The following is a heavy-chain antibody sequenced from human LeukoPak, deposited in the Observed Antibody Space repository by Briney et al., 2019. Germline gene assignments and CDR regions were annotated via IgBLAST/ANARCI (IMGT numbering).Heavy chain of an antibody. D-gene: IGHD6-13*01. CDR1: GFTFSSYW. Sequence: GGSLRLSCAASGFTFSSYWMSWVRQAPGKGLEWVATIKQDGSERYYVDSVRGRFTISRDNAQNSLSLQMNSLRAEDTAVYYCARDYSSSWYSYYYYYMDVWGKGTTVTISS. CDR3: ARDYSSSWYSYYYYYMDV. J-gene: IGHJ6*03. CDR2: IKQDGSER. V-gene: IGHV3-7*01.